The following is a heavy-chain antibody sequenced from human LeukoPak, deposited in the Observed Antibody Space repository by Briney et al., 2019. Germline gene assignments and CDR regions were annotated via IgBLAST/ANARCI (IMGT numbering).Heavy chain of an antibody. J-gene: IGHJ4*02. V-gene: IGHV4-61*02. D-gene: IGHD4-17*01. Sequence: PSETLSLTCAVSGGSISSGGYYWSWIRQPAGKGLEWIGRIYTSGSTNYNPSLKSRVTMSVDTSKNQFSLKLSSVTAADTAVYYCARDYGDYVFCYWGQGTLVTVSS. CDR3: ARDYGDYVFCY. CDR2: IYTSGST. CDR1: GGSISSGGYY.